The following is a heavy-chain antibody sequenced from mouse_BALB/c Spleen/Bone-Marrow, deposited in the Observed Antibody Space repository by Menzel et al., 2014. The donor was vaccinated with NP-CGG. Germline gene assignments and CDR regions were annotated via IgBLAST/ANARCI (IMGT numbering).Heavy chain of an antibody. CDR3: ARNVGYGNYFVY. V-gene: IGHV7-1*02. J-gene: IGHJ3*01. Sequence: EVMLVESGGGLVQPGDSLRLSCATSGFTFSDFYMEWVRQPPGKRLEWIAASRNKAKYYTTEYSASVKGRFIVSRDTTQSVHFLQMNYLIAEDTTIYYCARNVGYGNYFVYWGQGTLVTVSA. D-gene: IGHD2-10*02. CDR2: SRNKAKYYTT. CDR1: GFTFSDFY.